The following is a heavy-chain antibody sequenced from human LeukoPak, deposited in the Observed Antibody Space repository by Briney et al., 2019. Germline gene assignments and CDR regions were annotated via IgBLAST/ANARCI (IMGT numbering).Heavy chain of an antibody. CDR1: GYSISSGFY. Sequence: SETLSLTCTVSGYSISSGFYWAWIRQPPGKGLEWIGSIHYSGSTYYNPTLQSRVTISIDTSKNQFSLKLRFVTAADTAVYDCARTYGSGSYFYYYYYMDVWGKGTTVTISS. CDR2: IHYSGST. D-gene: IGHD3-10*01. J-gene: IGHJ6*03. V-gene: IGHV4-38-2*02. CDR3: ARTYGSGSYFYYYYYMDV.